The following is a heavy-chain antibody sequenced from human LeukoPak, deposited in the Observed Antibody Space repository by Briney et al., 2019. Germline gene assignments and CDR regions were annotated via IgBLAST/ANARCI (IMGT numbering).Heavy chain of an antibody. V-gene: IGHV1-46*01. J-gene: IGHJ4*02. CDR1: GYTFTSYY. Sequence: ASVTVSCKASGYTFTSYYMHWVRQAPGQGLEWMGIINPSGGSTSYAQKFQGRVTMTRDTSTSTVYMELSSLRSEDTAVYYCARDRFAYCGGDCYSFDYWGQGTLVTVSS. D-gene: IGHD2-21*02. CDR3: ARDRFAYCGGDCYSFDY. CDR2: INPSGGST.